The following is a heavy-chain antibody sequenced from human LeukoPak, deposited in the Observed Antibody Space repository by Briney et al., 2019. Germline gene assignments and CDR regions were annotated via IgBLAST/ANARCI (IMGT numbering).Heavy chain of an antibody. Sequence: GGSLRLSCVVSGFNSEDHAMHWVRQAPGKGLEWVSGIYWSSSGTGYADSVKGRFTISRDNAKNSLYLQMNSLRAEDTAVYYCAREGTYYYDSSDKRYPDYWGQGTLVTVSS. CDR1: GFNSEDHA. CDR3: AREGTYYYDSSDKRYPDY. V-gene: IGHV3-9*02. CDR2: IYWSSSGT. J-gene: IGHJ4*02. D-gene: IGHD3-22*01.